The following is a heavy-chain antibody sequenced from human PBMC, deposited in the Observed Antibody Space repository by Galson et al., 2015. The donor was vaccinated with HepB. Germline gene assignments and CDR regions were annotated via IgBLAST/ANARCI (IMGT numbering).Heavy chain of an antibody. CDR2: ISFGSGNT. CDR3: AKDRDRSTHTLFNS. D-gene: IGHD2-15*01. J-gene: IGHJ4*02. Sequence: SLRLSCAASGFTLSSYTMSWVRQAPGKGLEWVSSISFGSGNTYYIDSVKGRFTISRDSSNNTLYLQMYDLRVEDMGVYYCAKDRDRSTHTLFNSWGRGTLVIVSS. V-gene: IGHV3-23*01. CDR1: GFTLSSYT.